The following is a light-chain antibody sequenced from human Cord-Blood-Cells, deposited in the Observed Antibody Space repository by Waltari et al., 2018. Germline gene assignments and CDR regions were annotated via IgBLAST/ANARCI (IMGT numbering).Light chain of an antibody. Sequence: AIQLTQSPSSLSASVGDRVTITCRASPCISSALAWYQQKPGKAPKLLIYDASSLESGVPSRFSGSGYGTDFTLTISSLQPEDFATYYCQQFNNYPYTFGQGTKLEIK. CDR2: DAS. V-gene: IGKV1D-13*01. J-gene: IGKJ2*01. CDR1: PCISSA. CDR3: QQFNNYPYT.